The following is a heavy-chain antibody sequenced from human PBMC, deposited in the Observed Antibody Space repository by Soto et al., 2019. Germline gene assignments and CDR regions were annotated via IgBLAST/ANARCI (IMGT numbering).Heavy chain of an antibody. CDR3: AKDRDYGGDSPLH. D-gene: IGHD2-21*02. Sequence: ASVKVSCKASGNTFTSYDINWVRRATGHGLEWMGWINPNSGNIGYAQKFQGRVTMTRDTAIRTAYMEVSSLRAEDTAVYFCAKDRDYGGDSPLHWGQGTLVTVSS. V-gene: IGHV1-8*01. CDR1: GNTFTSYD. CDR2: INPNSGNI. J-gene: IGHJ4*02.